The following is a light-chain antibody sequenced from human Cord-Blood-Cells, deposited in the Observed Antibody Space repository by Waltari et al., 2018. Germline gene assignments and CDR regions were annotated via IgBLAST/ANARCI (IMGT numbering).Light chain of an antibody. CDR2: SNN. CDR3: AAWDDSLKGWV. J-gene: IGLJ3*02. Sequence: QSVLTQPPSASGTPGQRVTISCSGSSSNIGSNTVNWYQQLPGTAPKLLIYSNNQRPSGVPGRVSGSKSGTSASLAISGLQSEDEADYYCAAWDDSLKGWVFGGGTKLTVL. V-gene: IGLV1-44*01. CDR1: SSNIGSNT.